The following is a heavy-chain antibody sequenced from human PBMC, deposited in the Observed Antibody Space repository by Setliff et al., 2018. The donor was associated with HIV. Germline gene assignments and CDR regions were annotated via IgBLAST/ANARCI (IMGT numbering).Heavy chain of an antibody. Sequence: SETLSLTCTVSGGSISSGSYYWSWIRQPAGKGLEWIGRIYTSGSTNYNPSLKSRVTISVDTSKNQSSLKLNSVTAADTAVYYCARGTFSGPDYWGQGTLVTVS. V-gene: IGHV4-61*02. D-gene: IGHD1-26*01. CDR3: ARGTFSGPDY. CDR1: GGSISSGSYY. J-gene: IGHJ4*02. CDR2: IYTSGST.